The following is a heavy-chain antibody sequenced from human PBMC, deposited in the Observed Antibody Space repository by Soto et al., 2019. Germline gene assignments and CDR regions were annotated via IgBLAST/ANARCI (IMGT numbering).Heavy chain of an antibody. CDR3: ARTIAAATNYYYYGMDV. D-gene: IGHD6-13*01. V-gene: IGHV1-69*13. CDR1: GGTFSSYA. J-gene: IGHJ6*02. CDR2: IIPIFGTA. Sequence: ASVKVSCKASGGTFSSYALSWVRQAPGQGLEWMGGIIPIFGTANYAQKFQGRVTITANESTSTAYMELSSLRSEDTAVYYCARTIAAATNYYYYGMDVWGQGTTVTVSS.